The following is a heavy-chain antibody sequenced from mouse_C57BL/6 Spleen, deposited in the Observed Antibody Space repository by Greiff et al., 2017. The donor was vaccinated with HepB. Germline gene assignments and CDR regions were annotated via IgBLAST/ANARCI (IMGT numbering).Heavy chain of an antibody. J-gene: IGHJ2*01. D-gene: IGHD2-4*01. Sequence: QVQLQQPGAELVKPGASVKLSCKASGYTFTSYWMQWVKQRPGQGLEWIGEIDPSDSYTNYNQKFKGKATLTVDTSSSTAYMQLSSLTSEDSAVYYCARREDSMITSYFDYWGQGTTLTVSS. V-gene: IGHV1-50*01. CDR2: IDPSDSYT. CDR1: GYTFTSYW. CDR3: ARREDSMITSYFDY.